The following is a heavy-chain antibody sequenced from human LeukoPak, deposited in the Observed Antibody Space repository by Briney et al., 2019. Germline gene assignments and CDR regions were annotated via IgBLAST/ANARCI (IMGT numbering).Heavy chain of an antibody. CDR3: ARHLWSTVTNEG. CDR1: GGSFSGYY. CDR2: INHSGST. J-gene: IGHJ4*02. D-gene: IGHD4-17*01. Sequence: SETLSLTCSVYGGSFSGYYWGWIRQPPGKGLEWIGDINHSGSTNFNPTLKSRVTISLDTSNHQFSLNLSSVTAADTAVYYCARHLWSTVTNEGWGQGTLVTVSS. V-gene: IGHV4-34*01.